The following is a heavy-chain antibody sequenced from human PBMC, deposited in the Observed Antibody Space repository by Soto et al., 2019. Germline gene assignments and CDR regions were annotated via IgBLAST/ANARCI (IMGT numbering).Heavy chain of an antibody. CDR3: AKFDPLGELLWFDP. CDR2: IIPIFGTV. V-gene: IGHV1-69*06. Sequence: QEQLVQSGAEVKKPGSSVKVSCRASGGTFSNYAISWVRQAPGRGLEWVGGIIPIFGTVVYAQNLQGRVTITADNSTRMAYIELSSLRSDDTAVYYCAKFDPLGELLWFDPWGQGTLVTVSS. J-gene: IGHJ5*02. CDR1: GGTFSNYA. D-gene: IGHD3-16*01.